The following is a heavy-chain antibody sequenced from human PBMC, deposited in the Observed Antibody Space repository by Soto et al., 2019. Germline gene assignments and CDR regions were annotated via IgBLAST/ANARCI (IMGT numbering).Heavy chain of an antibody. CDR2: IYWDDSK. CDR1: GFPLSNSGVG. J-gene: IGHJ4*02. D-gene: IGHD4-17*01. CDR3: ARKGYGDYPLDY. V-gene: IGHV2-5*02. Sequence: QITLKGSGPTLVKPTQTLALTCTFSGFPLSNSGVGVGWIRQLPGKALERLAVIYWDDSKHKNPSLESRLTITEDTSKNQVVLTMPNMDPVDTATYYCARKGYGDYPLDYWGQGTLVTVSS.